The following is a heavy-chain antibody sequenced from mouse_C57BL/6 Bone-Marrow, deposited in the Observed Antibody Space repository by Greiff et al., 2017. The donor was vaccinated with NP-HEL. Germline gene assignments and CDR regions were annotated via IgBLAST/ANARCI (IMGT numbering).Heavy chain of an antibody. V-gene: IGHV5-4*01. J-gene: IGHJ1*03. D-gene: IGHD1-1*01. CDR3: ARIYYGSSYWYFEV. CDR1: GFTFSSYA. Sequence: EVQLVESGGGLVKPGGSLKLSCAASGFTFSSYAMSWVRQTPEKRLEWVATISDGGSYTYYPDNVKGRFTISRDNAKNNLYLQMSHLKSEDTAMYYCARIYYGSSYWYFEVWGTGTTVTVSS. CDR2: ISDGGSYT.